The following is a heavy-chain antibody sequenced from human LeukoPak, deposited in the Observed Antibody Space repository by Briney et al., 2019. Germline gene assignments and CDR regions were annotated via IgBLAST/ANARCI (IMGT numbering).Heavy chain of an antibody. D-gene: IGHD5-24*01. CDR3: ARPRDGYNPPNY. CDR1: GFTFSSYS. CDR2: ISSSSSYI. J-gene: IGHJ4*02. Sequence: GGSPRLSCAASGFTFSSYSMNWVRQAPGKGLEWVSSISSSSSYIYYADSVKGRFTISRDNAKNSLYLQMNSLRAEDTAVYYCARPRDGYNPPNYWGQGTLVTVSS. V-gene: IGHV3-21*01.